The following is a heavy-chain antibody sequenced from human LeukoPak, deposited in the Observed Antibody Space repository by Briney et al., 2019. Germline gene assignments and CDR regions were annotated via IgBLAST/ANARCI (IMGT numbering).Heavy chain of an antibody. CDR2: INPSGGST. CDR3: ARVSPDILTPDAFDI. CDR1: GYTFTSYY. D-gene: IGHD3-9*01. J-gene: IGHJ3*02. V-gene: IGHV1-46*01. Sequence: GASVKVSCKASGYTFTSYYIHWVRQAPGQGLEWMGLINPSGGSTNYAQKFQGRVTMTRDTSTSTVYMELSSLRSDDTAVYYCARVSPDILTPDAFDIWGQGTMVTVSS.